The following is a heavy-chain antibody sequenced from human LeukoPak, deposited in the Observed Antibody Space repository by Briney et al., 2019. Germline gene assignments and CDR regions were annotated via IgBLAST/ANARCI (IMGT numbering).Heavy chain of an antibody. CDR2: IYYSGST. Sequence: PSETLSLTCTVSGGSISSYYWSWIRQPPGKGLEWIGYIYYSGSTNYNPSLKSRVTISVDTSKNQFSLKLGSVTAADTAVYYCARAGLQGNWFDPWGQGTLVTVSS. CDR3: ARAGLQGNWFDP. CDR1: GGSISSYY. J-gene: IGHJ5*02. V-gene: IGHV4-59*01.